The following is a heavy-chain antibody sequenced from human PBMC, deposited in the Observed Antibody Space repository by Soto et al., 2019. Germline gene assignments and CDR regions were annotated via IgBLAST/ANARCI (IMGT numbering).Heavy chain of an antibody. V-gene: IGHV1-69*13. J-gene: IGHJ6*02. Sequence: SVKVSCKASGGTFSSYAISWVRQAPGQGLEWMGGIIPIFGTANYAQKFQGRVTITADESTSTAYMELSSLRSEDTAVYYCARVADIVLVPAAMPSYYYGMDVWGQGTTVTVSS. CDR3: ARVADIVLVPAAMPSYYYGMDV. D-gene: IGHD2-2*01. CDR2: IIPIFGTA. CDR1: GGTFSSYA.